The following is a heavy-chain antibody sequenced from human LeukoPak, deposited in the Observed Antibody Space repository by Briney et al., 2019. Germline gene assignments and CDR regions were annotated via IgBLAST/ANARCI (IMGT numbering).Heavy chain of an antibody. D-gene: IGHD1-14*01. CDR2: ISSRSDYI. Sequence: GGSLRLSCTASGFTFSSDSMSWVRQAPGRGLEWVSSISSRSDYIYYADSVKGRFTISRDNAKNSLFLQMNSLRAEDTAVYYRARGSTTEIGWNYWGQGTLVTVFS. CDR1: GFTFSSDS. V-gene: IGHV3-21*01. J-gene: IGHJ4*02. CDR3: ARGSTTEIGWNY.